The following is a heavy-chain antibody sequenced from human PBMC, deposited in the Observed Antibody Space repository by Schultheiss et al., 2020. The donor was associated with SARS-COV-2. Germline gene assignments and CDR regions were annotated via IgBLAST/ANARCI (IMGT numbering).Heavy chain of an antibody. Sequence: GESLKISCAASGFTFSSYDMHWVRQATGKGLEWVSAIGTAGDTYYQGSVKGRLTISRDNAKKTLYLQMNSLRDEDTAVYYCARGAWALAGPPPPHHSNGMDVWGQGTTVTVSS. V-gene: IGHV3-13*04. CDR3: ARGAWALAGPPPPHHSNGMDV. CDR2: IGTAGDT. D-gene: IGHD6-19*01. J-gene: IGHJ6*02. CDR1: GFTFSSYD.